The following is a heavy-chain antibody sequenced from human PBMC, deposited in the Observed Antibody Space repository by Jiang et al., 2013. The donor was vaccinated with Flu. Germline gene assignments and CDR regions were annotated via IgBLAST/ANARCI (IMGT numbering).Heavy chain of an antibody. V-gene: IGHV4-61*02. Sequence: TLSLTCSVSGGSISSGSYYWTWIRQPAGKGLEWIGRISTSGNTNYNPSLKSRVTISVDTSKNQFSLKLNSVTAADTAVYYCATSPAYCSGGTCYKFDYWGQGTLVTVSS. J-gene: IGHJ4*02. CDR1: GGSISSGSYY. D-gene: IGHD2-15*01. CDR2: ISTSGNT. CDR3: ATSPAYCSGGTCYKFDY.